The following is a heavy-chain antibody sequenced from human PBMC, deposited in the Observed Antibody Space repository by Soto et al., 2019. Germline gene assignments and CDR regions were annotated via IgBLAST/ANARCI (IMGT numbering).Heavy chain of an antibody. CDR2: INHSGTT. D-gene: IGHD6-13*01. V-gene: IGHV4-34*01. J-gene: IGHJ4*02. Sequence: LSLTCAVYGGSFSGYYWSWIRQPPGKGLEWIGEINHSGTTNYNPSLKSRVTISVDTSKNQLSLKLSSVTAADTAVYYCARGLAGRSSSWYDYWGQGTLVTVSS. CDR1: GGSFSGYY. CDR3: ARGLAGRSSSWYDY.